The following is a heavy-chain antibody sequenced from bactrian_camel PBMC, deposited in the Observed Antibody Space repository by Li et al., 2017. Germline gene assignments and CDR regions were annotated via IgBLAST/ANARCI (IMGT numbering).Heavy chain of an antibody. J-gene: IGHJ4*01. D-gene: IGHD3*01. Sequence: HVQLVESGGGSVQAGGSLKLTCARSGYAYKNNCMGWFRQVPGTRRELVAGIDTDGFVMYADSVKGRFTISRDNSRDNVKDVVHLQMDDLKPEDAGTYYCAGDPGYDDGSCVRKNKFYDYVHWGQGTQVTVS. CDR1: GYAYKNNC. CDR2: IDTDGFV. V-gene: IGHV3S53*01. CDR3: AGDPGYDDGSCVRKNKFYDYVH.